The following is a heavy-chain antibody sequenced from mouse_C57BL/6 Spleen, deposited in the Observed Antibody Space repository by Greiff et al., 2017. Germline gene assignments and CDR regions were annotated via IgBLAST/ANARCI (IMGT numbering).Heavy chain of an antibody. V-gene: IGHV1-69*01. CDR3: ARSHYYGSSWYAMDY. J-gene: IGHJ4*01. D-gene: IGHD1-1*01. Sequence: QVQLQQPGAELVMPGASVKLSCKASGYTFTSYWMHWVKQRPGQGLEWIGEIDPSDSYTNYNQKFKGKSTLTVDKSSSTAYMQLSSLTSEDSAVYYCARSHYYGSSWYAMDYWGQGTSVTVSS. CDR1: GYTFTSYW. CDR2: IDPSDSYT.